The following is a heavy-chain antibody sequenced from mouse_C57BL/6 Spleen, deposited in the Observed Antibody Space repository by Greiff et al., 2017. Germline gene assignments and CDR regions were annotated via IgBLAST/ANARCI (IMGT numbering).Heavy chain of an antibody. V-gene: IGHV1-82*01. CDR2: IYPGDGDT. CDR1: GYAFSSSW. CDR3: ARYPYYDYDVRYFDV. D-gene: IGHD2-4*01. J-gene: IGHJ1*03. Sequence: VKLVESGPELVKPGASVKISCKASGYAFSSSWMNWVKQRPGKGLEWIGRIYPGDGDTNYNGKFKGKATLTADKSSSTAYMQLSSLTSEDSAVYFCARYPYYDYDVRYFDVWGTGTTVTVSS.